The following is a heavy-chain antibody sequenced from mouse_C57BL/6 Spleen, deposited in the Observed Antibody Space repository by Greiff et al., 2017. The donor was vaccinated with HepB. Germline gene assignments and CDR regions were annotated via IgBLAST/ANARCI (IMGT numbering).Heavy chain of an antibody. J-gene: IGHJ4*01. CDR2: ISDGGSYT. CDR3: ARDGYDYAMDY. CDR1: GFTFSSYA. D-gene: IGHD1-2*01. Sequence: EVNLVESGGGLVKPGGSLKLSCAASGFTFSSYAMSWVRQTPEKRLEWVATISDGGSYTYYPDNVKGRFTISRDNAKNNLYLQMSHLKSEDTAMYYCARDGYDYAMDYWGQGTSVTVSS. V-gene: IGHV5-4*01.